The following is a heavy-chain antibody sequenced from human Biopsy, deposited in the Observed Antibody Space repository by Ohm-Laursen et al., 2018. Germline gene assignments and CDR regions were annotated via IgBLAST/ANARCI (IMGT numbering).Heavy chain of an antibody. CDR1: GFTFDDYG. CDR2: ISWDGRTR. D-gene: IGHD3-9*01. CDR3: ARAFRGQYFYYYYGMDV. Sequence: SLRLSCTASGFTFDDYGMHWVRQAPGKGLEWVSLISWDGRTRYYADSVKGRFTISRDNSKNSLYLQMNSLRLEDTALYFCARAFRGQYFYYYYGMDVWGQETTVTVSS. J-gene: IGHJ6*02. V-gene: IGHV3-43D*04.